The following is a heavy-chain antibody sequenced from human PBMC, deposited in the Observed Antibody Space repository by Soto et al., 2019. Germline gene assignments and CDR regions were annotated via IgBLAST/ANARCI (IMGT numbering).Heavy chain of an antibody. CDR2: IVVGSGNT. CDR3: AADPGITGTTWRRNRVSPAAVDI. V-gene: IGHV1-58*01. D-gene: IGHD1-20*01. Sequence: SVKVSCKASGFTFTSSAVQWVRQARGQRLEWIGWIVVGSGNTNYAQKFQERVTITRDMSTSTAYMELSSLRSEDTAVYYCAADPGITGTTWRRNRVSPAAVDIWDQ. J-gene: IGHJ3*02. CDR1: GFTFTSSA.